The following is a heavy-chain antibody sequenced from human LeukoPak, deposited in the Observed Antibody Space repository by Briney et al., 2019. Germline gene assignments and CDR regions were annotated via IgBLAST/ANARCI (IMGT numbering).Heavy chain of an antibody. CDR3: AKGGKMGTLMGGRDFDY. J-gene: IGHJ4*02. Sequence: RGALRLSCAPPGVSSKKYAMHSVRQAPRKGLEWVAVTSDSGSLQWYADSVKGGFTTSRDTSTNTVHLRKSTLRDHETTPYICAKGGKMGTLMGGRDFDYWGQGTLVTVSS. CDR1: GVSSKKYA. D-gene: IGHD5-24*01. CDR2: TSDSGSLQ. V-gene: IGHV3-30*18.